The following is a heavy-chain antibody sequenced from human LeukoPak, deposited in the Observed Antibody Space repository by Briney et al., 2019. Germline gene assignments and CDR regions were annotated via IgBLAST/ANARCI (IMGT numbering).Heavy chain of an antibody. J-gene: IGHJ5*02. D-gene: IGHD6-19*01. CDR2: IYYSGST. CDR1: GGSISSGGYY. CDR3: AGQWLVRVWFDP. V-gene: IGHV4-31*03. Sequence: SQTLSLTCTVSGGSISSGGYYWSWIRQHPGKGLEWIGYIYYSGSTYYNPSLKSRVTISVDTSKNQFSLKLNSVTAADTAVYYCAGQWLVRVWFDPWGQGSLVTVSS.